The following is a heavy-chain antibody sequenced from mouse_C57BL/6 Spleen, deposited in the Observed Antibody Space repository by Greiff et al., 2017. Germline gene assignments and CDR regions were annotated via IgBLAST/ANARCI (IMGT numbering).Heavy chain of an antibody. Sequence: VKLVESDAELVKPGASVKISCKVSGYTFTAHTIYWMKQRPEQGLEWIGYIYPRDGSTKYNEKLKGKATLTADKSSSTAYMQLNSLTSEDSAVYFCARSGGLDSSGYGYAMDYWGQGTSVTVSS. CDR1: GYTFTAHT. D-gene: IGHD3-2*02. CDR3: ARSGGLDSSGYGYAMDY. CDR2: IYPRDGST. J-gene: IGHJ4*01. V-gene: IGHV1-78*01.